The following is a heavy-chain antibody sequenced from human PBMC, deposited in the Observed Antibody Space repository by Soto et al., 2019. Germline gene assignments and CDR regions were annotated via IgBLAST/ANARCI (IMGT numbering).Heavy chain of an antibody. CDR3: TSRLEMATIGDAFDI. J-gene: IGHJ3*02. CDR2: IRSKAYGGTT. V-gene: IGHV3-49*04. D-gene: IGHD5-12*01. CDR1: GFTFGDYA. Sequence: GGSLRLSCTASGFTFGDYAMSWVRQAPGKGLEWVGFIRSKAYGGTTEYAASVKGRFTISRDDSKSIAYLQMNSLKTEDTAVYYCTSRLEMATIGDAFDIWGQGTMVTVSS.